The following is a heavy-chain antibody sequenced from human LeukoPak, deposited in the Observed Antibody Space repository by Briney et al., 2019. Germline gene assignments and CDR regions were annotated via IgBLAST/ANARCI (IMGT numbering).Heavy chain of an antibody. V-gene: IGHV3-30-3*01. D-gene: IGHD3-22*01. CDR2: ISYDGSNK. J-gene: IGHJ6*02. CDR3: ARDPPYYYDSSGV. Sequence: GGSLRLSCAASGFTFSSYAMHWVRQAPGKGLEWVAVISYDGSNKYYADSVKGRFTISRDDSKSTLYLQMNSLRAEDTAVYYCARDPPYYYDSSGVWGQGTTVTVSS. CDR1: GFTFSSYA.